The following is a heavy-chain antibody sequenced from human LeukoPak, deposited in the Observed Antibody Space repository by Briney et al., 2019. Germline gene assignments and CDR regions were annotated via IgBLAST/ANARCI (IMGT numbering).Heavy chain of an antibody. CDR2: ISYDGSNK. V-gene: IGHV3-30-3*01. J-gene: IGHJ3*02. D-gene: IGHD3-3*01. CDR1: GFTFSSYA. Sequence: GRSLRLSCAASGFTFSSYAMHWVRQAPGKGLEWVGVISYDGSNKYYADSVKGRFTISRDNSKNTLYLQMNSLRAEDTAVYYCARESTIPDAFDIWGQGTMVTVSS. CDR3: ARESTIPDAFDI.